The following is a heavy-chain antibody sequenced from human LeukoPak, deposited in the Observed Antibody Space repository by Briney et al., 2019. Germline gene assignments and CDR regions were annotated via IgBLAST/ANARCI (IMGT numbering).Heavy chain of an antibody. CDR3: ASLGSRDS. CDR1: GASISSNNYW. Sequence: PSQTLSLTCTVSGASISSNNYWWNWFRQPAGKGLEWIGRVYTGSANYNPSLKSRVDISVDTSKNQFSLKLTSVTAADTAVYYCASLGSRDSWGQGTLVTVSS. CDR2: VYTGSA. V-gene: IGHV4-61*02. D-gene: IGHD3-10*01. J-gene: IGHJ4*02.